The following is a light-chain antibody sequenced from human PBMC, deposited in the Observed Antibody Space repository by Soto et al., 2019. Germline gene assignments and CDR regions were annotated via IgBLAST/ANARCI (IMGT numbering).Light chain of an antibody. CDR1: QSVSSY. CDR3: QHSHSTPLT. V-gene: IGKV3-11*01. J-gene: IGKJ4*01. CDR2: DAS. Sequence: ESVLTKSPATLSLSPGERATLSCRASQSVSSYLAWYQQKPGQAPRLLIYDASNRATGIPARFSGSGSGTDFTLTISSLEPEDFATYSCQHSHSTPLTFGGGTKVDI.